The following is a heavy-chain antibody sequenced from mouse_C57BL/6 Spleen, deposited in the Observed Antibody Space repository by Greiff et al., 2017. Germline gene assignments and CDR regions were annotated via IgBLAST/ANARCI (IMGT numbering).Heavy chain of an antibody. J-gene: IGHJ3*01. D-gene: IGHD1-1*01. CDR2: IRLKSDNYAT. CDR3: TGRFYGSSYGWFAY. V-gene: IGHV6-3*01. CDR1: GFTFSNYW. Sequence: EVQRVESGGGLVQPGGSMKLSCVASGFTFSNYWMNWVRQSPEKGLEWVAQIRLKSDNYATHYAESVKGRFTISRDDSKSSVYLQMNNLRAEDTGIYYCTGRFYGSSYGWFAYWGQGTLVTVSA.